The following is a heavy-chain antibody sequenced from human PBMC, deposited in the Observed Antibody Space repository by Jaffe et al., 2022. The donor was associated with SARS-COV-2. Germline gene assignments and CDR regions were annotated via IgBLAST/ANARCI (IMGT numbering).Heavy chain of an antibody. CDR3: ARGGNIAVSDWGNWFDS. V-gene: IGHV1-46*04. CDR2: ISPSGGST. Sequence: QVQLVQSGAEVKKPGASVKVSCKASGYTFTTYYIHWVRQAPGQGLEWMGIISPSGGSTSYAQKLQGRVTMTRDTSTSTVYMELSSLRSEDTAVYYCARGGNIAVSDWGNWFDSWGQGTLVTVSS. J-gene: IGHJ5*01. CDR1: GYTFTTYY. D-gene: IGHD6-19*01.